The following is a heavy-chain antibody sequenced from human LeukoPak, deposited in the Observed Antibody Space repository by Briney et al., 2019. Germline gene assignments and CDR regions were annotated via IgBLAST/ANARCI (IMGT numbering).Heavy chain of an antibody. Sequence: GESLKISCKASGYTSSSYWIVWVRQMPAEGLEWMGIIYPGDSDTRYSPSFQGQITISADTTISTAYLQWTSLEASDTAMYSCARSTGGTGPADYWGQGTLVTVSS. V-gene: IGHV5-51*01. J-gene: IGHJ4*02. D-gene: IGHD2-8*02. CDR3: ARSTGGTGPADY. CDR1: GYTSSSYW. CDR2: IYPGDSDT.